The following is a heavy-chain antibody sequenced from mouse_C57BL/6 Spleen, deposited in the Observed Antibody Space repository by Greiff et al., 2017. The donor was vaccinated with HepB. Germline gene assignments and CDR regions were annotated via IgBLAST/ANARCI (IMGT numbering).Heavy chain of an antibody. Sequence: VQLKESGAELVKPGASVKLSCTASGFNIKDYYMHRVKQRTEQGLEWIGRIDPEDGETKYAPKFQGKATITADTSSNTAYLQLSSLTSEDTAVYYCARPEDYGSSYVHFDYWGQGTPLTVSS. D-gene: IGHD1-1*01. CDR3: ARPEDYGSSYVHFDY. CDR1: GFNIKDYY. V-gene: IGHV14-2*01. CDR2: IDPEDGET. J-gene: IGHJ2*01.